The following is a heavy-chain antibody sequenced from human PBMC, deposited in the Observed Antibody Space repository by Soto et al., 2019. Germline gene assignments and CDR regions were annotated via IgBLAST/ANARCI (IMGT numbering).Heavy chain of an antibody. V-gene: IGHV4-59*01. CDR1: GGSISSYY. J-gene: IGHJ6*03. CDR2: IYYSGST. Sequence: SETLSLTCTVSGGSISSYYWSWIRQPPGKGLEWIGYIYYSGSTNYNPSLKSRVTISVDTSKNQFSLKLSSVTAADTAVYYCARVAARPNYYYYYMDGWGKGTTVTVSS. CDR3: ARVAARPNYYYYYMDG. D-gene: IGHD6-6*01.